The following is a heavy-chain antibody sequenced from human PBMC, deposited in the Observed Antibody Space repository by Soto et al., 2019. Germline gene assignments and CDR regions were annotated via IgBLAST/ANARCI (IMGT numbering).Heavy chain of an antibody. CDR3: ARDLEYSISNWFDP. V-gene: IGHV3-30-3*01. D-gene: IGHD4-4*01. Sequence: QVQLVESGGGVVQPGRSLRLSCAASGFTFSSYAMHWVRQAPGKGLEWVAVISYDGSNKYYADSVKGRFTISRDNSKNTLSLQMNSLRAEDTAVYYCARDLEYSISNWFDPWGQGTLVTVSS. CDR1: GFTFSSYA. J-gene: IGHJ5*02. CDR2: ISYDGSNK.